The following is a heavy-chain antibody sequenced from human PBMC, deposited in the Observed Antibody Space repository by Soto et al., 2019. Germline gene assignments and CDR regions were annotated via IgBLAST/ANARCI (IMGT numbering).Heavy chain of an antibody. CDR1: GYTFTRYY. D-gene: IGHD6-19*01. V-gene: IGHV1-46*01. CDR2: INPSGGST. Sequence: RALLKLSRKTSGYTFTRYYMHWVRQETEQGLEWMGIINPSGGSTSYAQKFQGRVTMTRDTSTSTVYMELSSLRSEDTAVYYCARSPPEKVSRIAVAGTESAFDIWGQGTMVTVSS. CDR3: ARSPPEKVSRIAVAGTESAFDI. J-gene: IGHJ3*02.